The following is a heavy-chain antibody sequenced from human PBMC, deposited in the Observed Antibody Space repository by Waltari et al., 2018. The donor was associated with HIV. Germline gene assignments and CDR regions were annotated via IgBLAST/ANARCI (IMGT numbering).Heavy chain of an antibody. J-gene: IGHJ4*02. D-gene: IGHD5-18*01. V-gene: IGHV3-23*01. Sequence: EVQLLESGGGLVQPGGSLRLSCAASGFTFRRYAMGWVPQAPGKGLEWVSAISGSGGSTYYADSVKGRFTISRDNSKNTLYLQMNSLRAEDTAVYYCAKDRGSTAMALDYWGQGTLVTVSS. CDR3: AKDRGSTAMALDY. CDR2: ISGSGGST. CDR1: GFTFRRYA.